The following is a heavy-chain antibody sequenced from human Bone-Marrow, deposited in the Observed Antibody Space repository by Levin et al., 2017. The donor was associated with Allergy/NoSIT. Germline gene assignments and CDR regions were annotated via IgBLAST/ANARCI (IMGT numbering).Heavy chain of an antibody. Sequence: SETLSLTCTVSGGSISRDNFYWSWIRQHPGKGLEWIGYIYYSGSTYYNPSLKSRITMSVDTSKNQFSLQLSSVTAADTAVYYCHNSGYYSGFDYWGQGTRVSVSS. D-gene: IGHD3-22*01. CDR2: IYYSGST. V-gene: IGHV4-31*06. J-gene: IGHJ4*02. CDR3: HNSGYYSGFDY. CDR1: GGSISRDNFY.